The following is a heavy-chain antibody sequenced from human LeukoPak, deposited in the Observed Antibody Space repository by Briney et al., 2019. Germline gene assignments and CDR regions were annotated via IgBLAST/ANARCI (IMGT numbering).Heavy chain of an antibody. CDR2: IVPMFGRA. D-gene: IGHD3-3*02. CDR1: GGTFSSYL. V-gene: IGHV1-69*13. Sequence: SVKVSCKASGGTFSSYLISWVRQAPGQGLEWMGGIVPMFGRANYAQKFQGRVAITADESTRTAYMELSSLRSEDTAVYYCARVRGSALLSFLDDYWGQGTLVTVSS. J-gene: IGHJ4*02. CDR3: ARVRGSALLSFLDDY.